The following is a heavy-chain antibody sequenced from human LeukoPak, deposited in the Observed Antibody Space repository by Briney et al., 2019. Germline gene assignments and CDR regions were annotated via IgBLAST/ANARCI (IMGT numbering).Heavy chain of an antibody. D-gene: IGHD1-26*01. CDR2: ISGSGGST. CDR1: GFTFTSYA. V-gene: IGHV3-23*01. CDR3: ATGSESYYPDDAFDI. J-gene: IGHJ3*02. Sequence: PGGSLRLSCAASGFTFTSYAMSWVRQAPGKGLEWVSVISGSGGSTHYADSVKGRFTISRDNSKNTLYLQMNSLRAEDTAVYYCATGSESYYPDDAFDIWGQGTMVTVSS.